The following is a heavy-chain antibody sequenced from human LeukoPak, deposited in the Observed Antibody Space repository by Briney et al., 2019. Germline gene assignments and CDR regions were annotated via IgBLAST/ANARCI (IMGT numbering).Heavy chain of an antibody. V-gene: IGHV3-48*03. CDR2: ISSSGSTI. D-gene: IGHD3-16*01. Sequence: PGGSLRLSCAASGFTFSSYEMNWVRQAPGKGLEWVSYISSSGSTIYYADSVKGRFTISRDNSKNTLYLQMNSLRAEDTAVYYCAKDDLMTTLTAAFDSWGQGTLVTVSS. CDR3: AKDDLMTTLTAAFDS. CDR1: GFTFSSYE. J-gene: IGHJ4*02.